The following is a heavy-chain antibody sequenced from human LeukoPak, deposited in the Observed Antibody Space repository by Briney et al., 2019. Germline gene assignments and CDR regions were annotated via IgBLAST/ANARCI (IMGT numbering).Heavy chain of an antibody. Sequence: GGSLRLSCAASGFTFDDYAMHWVRQAPGKGLEWVSGISWNSGSIGYADSVKGRFTISRDNAKNSLYLQMNSLRAEDMALYYCAKDDSRSAFDIWGQGTMVTVSS. D-gene: IGHD3-16*02. CDR2: ISWNSGSI. V-gene: IGHV3-9*03. CDR3: AKDDSRSAFDI. CDR1: GFTFDDYA. J-gene: IGHJ3*02.